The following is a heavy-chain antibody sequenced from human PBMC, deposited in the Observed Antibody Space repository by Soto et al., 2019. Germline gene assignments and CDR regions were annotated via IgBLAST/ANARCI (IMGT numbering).Heavy chain of an antibody. CDR1: GYSVTSYW. CDR2: IYPTDSDT. D-gene: IGHD6-13*01. Sequence: GESLKIAWNGSGYSVTSYWIGWVRQMPGKGLEWMGIIYPTDSDTRYSPSFQGQVTISADKSSSTSYLQWSSLKASDTAMYYCARPGYSSSSYPPRVEYFDYWGQGTLVTVSS. CDR3: ARPGYSSSSYPPRVEYFDY. J-gene: IGHJ4*02. V-gene: IGHV5-51*01.